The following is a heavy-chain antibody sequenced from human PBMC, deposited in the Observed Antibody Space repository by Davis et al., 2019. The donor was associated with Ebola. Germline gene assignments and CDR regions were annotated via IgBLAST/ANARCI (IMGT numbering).Heavy chain of an antibody. CDR2: IYYSGNT. Sequence: MPSETLSLTCTVSGGSISSSSSYWGWIRQPPGKGLEWIGNIYYSGNTYYNPSLKSRVTISVDASKNQFSLKLSSVTAADTAVYYCARPTVEMTIIFYWYFDLWGPGTLVTVSS. J-gene: IGHJ2*01. D-gene: IGHD5-24*01. CDR1: GGSISSSSSY. CDR3: ARPTVEMTIIFYWYFDL. V-gene: IGHV4-39*01.